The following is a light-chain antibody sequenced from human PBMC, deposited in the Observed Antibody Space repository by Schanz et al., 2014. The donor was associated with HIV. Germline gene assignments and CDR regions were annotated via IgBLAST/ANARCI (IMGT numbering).Light chain of an antibody. CDR1: SSNIGNNY. J-gene: IGLJ2*01. CDR2: GDN. V-gene: IGLV1-44*01. Sequence: QSVLTQPPSASGTPGQRVTISCSGSSSNIGNNYVYWYQQVPGTAPRLLIHGDNQRPSGVPDRFSGSKSGTSASLAISGLQSEDEGDYYCAAWDVSLNGPVFGGGTKVTVL. CDR3: AAWDVSLNGPV.